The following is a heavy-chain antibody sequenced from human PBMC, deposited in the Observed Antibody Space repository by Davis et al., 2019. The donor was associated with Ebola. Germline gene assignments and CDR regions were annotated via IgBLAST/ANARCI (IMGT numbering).Heavy chain of an antibody. CDR1: GLTFSSFS. J-gene: IGHJ4*02. D-gene: IGHD3-10*01. V-gene: IGHV3-23*01. Sequence: GESLKISCAASGLTFSSFSMSWVRQAPGKGLEWVSAISHTGEGTYYEDSVKGRFTISRDISKATVYLQMNSLRVDDTAVYYCAREKRLRGVIFDYWGQGTLVTVSS. CDR2: ISHTGEGT. CDR3: AREKRLRGVIFDY.